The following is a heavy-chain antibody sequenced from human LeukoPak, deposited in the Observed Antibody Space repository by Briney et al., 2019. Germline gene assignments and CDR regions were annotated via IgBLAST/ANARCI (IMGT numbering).Heavy chain of an antibody. D-gene: IGHD2-2*01. Sequence: SETLSLTCTVSGGSISSGSYYWSWIRQPAGKGLEWIGRIYTSGSTNYNPSLKSRVTISVDTSKNQFSLKLSSVTAADTAVYYCARDRAHCSSTSCYVDWFDPWGQGTLVTVSS. J-gene: IGHJ5*02. CDR3: ARDRAHCSSTSCYVDWFDP. CDR2: IYTSGST. CDR1: GGSISSGSYY. V-gene: IGHV4-61*02.